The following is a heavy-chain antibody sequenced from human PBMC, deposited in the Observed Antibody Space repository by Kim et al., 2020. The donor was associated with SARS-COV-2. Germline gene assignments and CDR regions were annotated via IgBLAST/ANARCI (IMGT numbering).Heavy chain of an antibody. CDR2: IYYSGST. CDR1: GGSISSSSYY. D-gene: IGHD6-19*01. V-gene: IGHV4-39*07. J-gene: IGHJ4*02. Sequence: SETLSLTCTVSGGSISSSSYYWGWIRQPPGKGLEWIGSIYYSGSTYYNPSLKSRVTISVDTSKNQFSLKLSSVTAADTAVYYCARAFQWLVLFVDYWGQGTLVTVSS. CDR3: ARAFQWLVLFVDY.